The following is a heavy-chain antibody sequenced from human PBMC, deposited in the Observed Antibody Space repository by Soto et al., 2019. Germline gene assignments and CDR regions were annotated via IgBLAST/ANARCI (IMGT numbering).Heavy chain of an antibody. CDR2: MNPNSGNT. CDR3: ARERSSGWYVDY. V-gene: IGHV1-8*01. J-gene: IGHJ4*02. D-gene: IGHD6-19*01. CDR1: GYTFTSYD. Sequence: APVKVSCKASGYTFTSYDINWVRQATGQGLEWMGWMNPNSGNTGYAQKFQGRVTMTRNTSISTAYMELSSLRSEDTAVYYCARERSSGWYVDYWGQGTLVTVSS.